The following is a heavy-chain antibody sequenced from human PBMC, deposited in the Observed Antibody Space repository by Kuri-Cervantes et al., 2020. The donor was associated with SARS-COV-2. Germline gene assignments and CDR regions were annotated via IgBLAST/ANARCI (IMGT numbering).Heavy chain of an antibody. CDR3: ARIRDGGLDY. J-gene: IGHJ4*02. CDR2: MSANSGGT. Sequence: ASVKVSCKASGYTFTDYYMHWVRQAPGQGLEWMGVDGMSANSGGTNYAQKFQGRVTMTRDTSISTAYMELSRLRSDDTVVYYCARIRDGGLDYWGQGTLVTVSS. V-gene: IGHV1-2*05. D-gene: IGHD4-23*01. CDR1: GYTFTDYY.